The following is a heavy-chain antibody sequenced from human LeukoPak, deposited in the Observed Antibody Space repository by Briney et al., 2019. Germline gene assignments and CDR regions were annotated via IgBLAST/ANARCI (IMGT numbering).Heavy chain of an antibody. CDR1: GGTFSSYA. J-gene: IGHJ4*02. D-gene: IGHD6-19*01. CDR2: MNPNSGNT. Sequence: ASVKVSCKASGGTFSSYAINWVRQATGQGLEWMGWMNPNSGNTGYAQKFQGRVTMTRNTSISTAYMELSSLRSEDTAVYYRARDIHSSGWYYFDYWGQGTLVTVSS. CDR3: ARDIHSSGWYYFDY. V-gene: IGHV1-8*02.